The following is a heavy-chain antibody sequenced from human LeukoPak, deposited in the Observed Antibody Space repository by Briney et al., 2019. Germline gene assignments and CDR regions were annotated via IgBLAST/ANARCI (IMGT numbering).Heavy chain of an antibody. CDR1: GFIFSSYS. V-gene: IGHV3-23*01. Sequence: GGSLRLSCAASGFIFSSYSMSWVRQAPGKGLEWVSVITGSGGNTYYADSVKGRFTISKDNSKNTVYLQVSSLRVDDTAVYYCAKGGKWDVTPFDYWGQGTLVTVSS. CDR3: AKGGKWDVTPFDY. D-gene: IGHD1-26*01. J-gene: IGHJ4*02. CDR2: ITGSGGNT.